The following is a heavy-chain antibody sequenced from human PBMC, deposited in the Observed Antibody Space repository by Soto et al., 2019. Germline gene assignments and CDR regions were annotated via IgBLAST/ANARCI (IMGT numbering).Heavy chain of an antibody. V-gene: IGHV3-30*18. CDR3: AKASTQAPHYFDH. Sequence: QVQLVESGGGVVQPGRSLRLSCAASGFTFSISGMHWVRQAPGKGLQGVTLISYERSDEYYADSVKGRFTISRDNSKNTLFLQMNSLTADDTAVYYCAKASTQAPHYFDHWGQGTLVTVSS. CDR1: GFTFSISG. CDR2: ISYERSDE. J-gene: IGHJ4*02.